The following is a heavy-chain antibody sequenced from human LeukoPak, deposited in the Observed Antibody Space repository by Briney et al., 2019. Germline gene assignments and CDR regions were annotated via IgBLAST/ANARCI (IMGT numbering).Heavy chain of an antibody. Sequence: SETLSLTCAVYGGSFSGYYWSWIRQPPGKGLEWIGEINRSGSTNYNPSLKSRVTISVDTSKNLFSLKLRSVTAADTAVYYCARTTEAHSWRTRYYDYYMDVWGKGTTVTVSS. J-gene: IGHJ6*03. V-gene: IGHV4-34*01. CDR1: GGSFSGYY. CDR3: ARTTEAHSWRTRYYDYYMDV. D-gene: IGHD6-13*01. CDR2: INRSGST.